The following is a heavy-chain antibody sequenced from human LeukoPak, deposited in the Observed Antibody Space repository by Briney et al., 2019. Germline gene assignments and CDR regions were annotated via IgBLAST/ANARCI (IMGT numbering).Heavy chain of an antibody. D-gene: IGHD3-3*01. CDR1: GGTFSSYA. Sequence: SVKVSCKASGGTFSSYAISWVRQAPGQGLEWMGRIIPIFGIANYAQKFQGRVTITADKSTSTAYMELSSLRSEDTAVYYCARDVRGGITYDSWGQGTLVTVSS. CDR3: ARDVRGGITYDS. J-gene: IGHJ4*02. V-gene: IGHV1-69*04. CDR2: IIPIFGIA.